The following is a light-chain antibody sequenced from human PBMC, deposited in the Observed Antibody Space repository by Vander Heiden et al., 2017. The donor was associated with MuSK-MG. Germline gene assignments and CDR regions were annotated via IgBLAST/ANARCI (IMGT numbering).Light chain of an antibody. CDR2: GAS. J-gene: IGKJ1*01. CDR3: QQDNNWPRT. V-gene: IGKV3-15*01. CDR1: QSISSN. Sequence: EIVMTQSPATLSVSPGERATLSCRASQSISSNLAWYQQKPGQAPRLLIYGASTRATGLPARFSGSGSGTEVTLTISSLQSEDFAVYYCQQDNNWPRTFGQGTKVEIK.